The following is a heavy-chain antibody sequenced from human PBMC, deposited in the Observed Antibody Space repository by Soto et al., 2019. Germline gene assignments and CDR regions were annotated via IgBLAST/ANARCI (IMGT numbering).Heavy chain of an antibody. CDR3: ARGTRGIAARLDFDY. J-gene: IGHJ4*02. Sequence: ASVKVSCKASGGTFSSYTISWVRQAPGQGLEWMGRIIPILGIANYAQKFQGRVTITADKSTSTAYMELSSLRSEDTAVYYCARGTRGIAARLDFDYWGQGTLVTVSS. CDR2: IIPILGIA. CDR1: GGTFSSYT. V-gene: IGHV1-69*02. D-gene: IGHD6-6*01.